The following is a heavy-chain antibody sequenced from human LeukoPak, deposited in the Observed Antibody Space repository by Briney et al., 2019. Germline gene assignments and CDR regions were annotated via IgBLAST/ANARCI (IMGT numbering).Heavy chain of an antibody. V-gene: IGHV3-30*03. Sequence: QPGGSLRLSCAASGFTFSSYGMHWVRQAPGKGLEWVAVISYDGSNKYYADSVKGRFTISRDSTKNSLYLQMNSLRGEDTALYYCAIFGSGSNFDYWGQGTLVTVSS. CDR2: ISYDGSNK. CDR1: GFTFSSYG. D-gene: IGHD3-10*01. CDR3: AIFGSGSNFDY. J-gene: IGHJ4*02.